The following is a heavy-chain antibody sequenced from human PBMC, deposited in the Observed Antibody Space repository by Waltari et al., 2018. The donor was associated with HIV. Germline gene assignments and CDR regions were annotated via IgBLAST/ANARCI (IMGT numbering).Heavy chain of an antibody. Sequence: EAQLVESGGGLVQPGGSLRLSCAASGLTFRSYWMHWVRQAPGRGLEWVSRINNDGSNTNYADSVKCRFTISRDNAKNTLYLQMNSLRAEDTAVYFCARDYDSSGYYSANWFDPWGQGTQVTVSS. J-gene: IGHJ5*02. CDR1: GLTFRSYW. V-gene: IGHV3-74*01. CDR3: ARDYDSSGYYSANWFDP. D-gene: IGHD3-22*01. CDR2: INNDGSNT.